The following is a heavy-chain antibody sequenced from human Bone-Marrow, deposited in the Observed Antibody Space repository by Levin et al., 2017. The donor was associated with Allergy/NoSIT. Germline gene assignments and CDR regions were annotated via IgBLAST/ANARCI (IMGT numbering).Heavy chain of an antibody. D-gene: IGHD6-6*01. CDR1: GYTFTNYH. CDR3: ARTEYSSSSDWFDA. J-gene: IGHJ5*02. CDR2: INPSGGST. V-gene: IGHV1-46*01. Sequence: GESLKISCKASGYTFTNYHLHWVRQAPGRGLEWMAGINPSGGSTSYAQKFQGRVTMTSDKSTSTVYIELNSLRSEDTAVYYCARTEYSSSSDWFDAWGQGTLVTVSS.